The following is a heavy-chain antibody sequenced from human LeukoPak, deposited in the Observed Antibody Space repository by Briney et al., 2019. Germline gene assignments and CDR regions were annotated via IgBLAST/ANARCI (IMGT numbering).Heavy chain of an antibody. CDR1: GYTFTSYG. V-gene: IGHV1-18*01. CDR2: ISAYNGNT. CDR3: ARDCGAHPWMDRSYSSSWEPGVLGY. Sequence: ASVKVSCKASGYTFTSYGISWVRQAPGQGLEWMGWISAYNGNTNYAQKLQGRVTMTTDTSTSTAYMELRSLRSDDTAVYYCARDCGAHPWMDRSYSSSWEPGVLGYWGQGTLVTVSS. D-gene: IGHD6-13*01. J-gene: IGHJ4*02.